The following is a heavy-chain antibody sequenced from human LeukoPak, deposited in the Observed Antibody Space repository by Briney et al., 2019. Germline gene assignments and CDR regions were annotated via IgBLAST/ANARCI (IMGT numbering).Heavy chain of an antibody. CDR2: IYSGGST. CDR3: ARAAYSSTWYSRYFDL. Sequence: PGGSLRLSCAASEFSVGSNYMTWVRQAPGKGLEWVSLIYSGGSTYYADSVKGRFTISRENAKNSLYLQMTSLRAGDTAVYYCARAAYSSTWYSRYFDLWGRGTLVTVSS. D-gene: IGHD6-13*01. V-gene: IGHV3-66*01. CDR1: EFSVGSNY. J-gene: IGHJ2*01.